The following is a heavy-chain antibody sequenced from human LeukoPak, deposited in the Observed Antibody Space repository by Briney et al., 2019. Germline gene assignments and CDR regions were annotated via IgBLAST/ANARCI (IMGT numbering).Heavy chain of an antibody. D-gene: IGHD3-3*01. V-gene: IGHV3-7*01. CDR3: ARLNYDFWSGIWEGYYMDV. J-gene: IGHJ6*03. Sequence: GGSLRLSCAASGFTFTSYWMTWVRRAPGRGLEWVANIREDGSERYYVASVKGRFTVSRDNAKKSLSLQVNSLRAEDTAVYYCARLNYDFWSGIWEGYYMDVWGKGTTVTVSS. CDR2: IREDGSER. CDR1: GFTFTSYW.